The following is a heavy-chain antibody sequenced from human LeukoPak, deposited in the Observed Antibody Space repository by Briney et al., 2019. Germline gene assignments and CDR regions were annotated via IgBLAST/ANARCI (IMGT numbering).Heavy chain of an antibody. Sequence: GGSLRLSCAASGFTFSSYGMHWVRQAPGKGLEWVAVISYDGSNKYYADSVKGRFTISRDNSKNTLYLQMNSLRAEDTAVYYCAKSGVIYDFWSGSIDYWGQGTLVTVSS. CDR2: ISYDGSNK. CDR3: AKSGVIYDFWSGSIDY. CDR1: GFTFSSYG. V-gene: IGHV3-30*19. D-gene: IGHD3-3*01. J-gene: IGHJ4*02.